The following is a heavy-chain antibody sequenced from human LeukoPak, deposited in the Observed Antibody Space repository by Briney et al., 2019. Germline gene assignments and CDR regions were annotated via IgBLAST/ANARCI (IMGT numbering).Heavy chain of an antibody. V-gene: IGHV3-21*06. D-gene: IGHD4-11*01. CDR1: GFNFRGYN. CDR2: MSTSSTYI. Sequence: GGSLRLSCAASGFNFRGYNMNWVRQAPGKGLEWVSSMSTSSTYIYYADSIKGRFTISRDDARSLLYLQMDSLRAEDTSFYYCVRDPSNSGNWFDLWGQGTLVTVSS. CDR3: VRDPSNSGNWFDL. J-gene: IGHJ5*02.